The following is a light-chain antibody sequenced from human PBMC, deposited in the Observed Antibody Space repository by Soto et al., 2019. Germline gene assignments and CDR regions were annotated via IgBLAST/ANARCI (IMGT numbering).Light chain of an antibody. J-gene: IGKJ5*01. Sequence: DIQMTQSPSSLSASVGDTVTITCQASQDINKFLNWYQQKPGKAPKLLIYDVSNLETGVPSRFSGSGSETHSTLTINSLQPEDIATYYCQQYDNYDITFGQGTRLDIK. V-gene: IGKV1-33*01. CDR1: QDINKF. CDR2: DVS. CDR3: QQYDNYDIT.